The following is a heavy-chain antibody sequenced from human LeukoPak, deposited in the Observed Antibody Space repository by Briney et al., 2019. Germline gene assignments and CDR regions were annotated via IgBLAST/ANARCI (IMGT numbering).Heavy chain of an antibody. V-gene: IGHV3-23*01. CDR1: GLTFSSYA. D-gene: IGHD6-13*01. CDR2: ISASGGST. J-gene: IGHJ4*02. Sequence: GGSLRPSCAASGLTFSSYAMGWVRQAPGKGLEWVSTISASGGSTFYADSVRGRFTISRDNSKNTLYLQVSSLRAEDTALYYCTMQVAAAGINYWGQGALVTVSS. CDR3: TMQVAAAGINY.